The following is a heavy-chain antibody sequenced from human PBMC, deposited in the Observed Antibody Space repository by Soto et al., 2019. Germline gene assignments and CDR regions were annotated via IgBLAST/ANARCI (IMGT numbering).Heavy chain of an antibody. D-gene: IGHD3-22*01. CDR3: ARSPDDYYDSSGYPYYFDY. CDR1: GGSVNSGSFH. CDR2: ISYNGST. Sequence: SETLSLTCTVSGGSVNSGSFHWSWIRQPPGKGLEWIGFISYNGSTNYNPSLKSRVTISLDSSEIEFSLELSSMTAADTAVYYCARSPDDYYDSSGYPYYFDYWGQGTLVTVS. J-gene: IGHJ4*02. V-gene: IGHV4-61*01.